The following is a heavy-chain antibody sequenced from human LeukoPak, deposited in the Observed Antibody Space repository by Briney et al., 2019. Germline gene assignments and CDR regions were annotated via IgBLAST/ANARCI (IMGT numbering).Heavy chain of an antibody. Sequence: QSGGSLRLSCVGSGFTFSSYAMSWVRQAPGKGLEWVSAISGSGGSTYYADSVKGRFTISRDNSKNTLYLQMNSLRAEDTAVYYCARTDYDFWSGYYTPYYYYGMDVWGQGTTVTVSS. CDR1: GFTFSSYA. J-gene: IGHJ6*02. CDR2: ISGSGGST. V-gene: IGHV3-23*01. CDR3: ARTDYDFWSGYYTPYYYYGMDV. D-gene: IGHD3-3*01.